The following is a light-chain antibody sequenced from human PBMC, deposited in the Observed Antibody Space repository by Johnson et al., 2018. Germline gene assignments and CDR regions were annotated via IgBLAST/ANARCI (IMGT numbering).Light chain of an antibody. J-gene: IGLJ1*01. CDR1: SSNIGNNY. V-gene: IGLV1-51*02. Sequence: QSVLTQPPSASAAPGQKVTISCSGSSSNIGNNYVSWYQQLPGTAPKLLIYENNKRPSGIPDRFSGSKSGTSATLAITGLQTGDEADYYCGTWDSSLSAGNVFGTGTKVTVL. CDR2: ENN. CDR3: GTWDSSLSAGNV.